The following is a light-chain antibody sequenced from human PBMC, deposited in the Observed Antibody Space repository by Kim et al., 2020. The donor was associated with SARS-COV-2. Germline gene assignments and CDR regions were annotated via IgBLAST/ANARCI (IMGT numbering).Light chain of an antibody. CDR1: SGHSSYA. CDR3: QTRCTVI. CDR2: LNSDGSH. J-gene: IGLJ2*01. Sequence: QLVLTQSPSASASLGASVKLTSTLSSGHSSYAIAWHQQQPEKGPRYLMKLNSDGSHSKGDGIPDRFSGSSSGAERYLTISSLQSEDEADYYCQTRCTVIFGGGTQLDVL. V-gene: IGLV4-69*01.